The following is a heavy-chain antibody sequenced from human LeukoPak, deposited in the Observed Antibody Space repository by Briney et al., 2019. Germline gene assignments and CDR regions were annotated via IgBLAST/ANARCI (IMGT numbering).Heavy chain of an antibody. J-gene: IGHJ6*02. CDR1: GGSFSGYC. D-gene: IGHD2/OR15-2a*01. CDR3: ARGRRVPSGQIAYYYYGMDV. CDR2: INHSGST. V-gene: IGHV4-34*01. Sequence: PSETLSLTCAVYGGSFSGYCWSWIRQPPGKGLEWIGEINHSGSTNYNPSLKSRVTISVDTSKNQFSLKLSSVTAADTAVYYCARGRRVPSGQIAYYYYGMDVWGQGTTVTVSS.